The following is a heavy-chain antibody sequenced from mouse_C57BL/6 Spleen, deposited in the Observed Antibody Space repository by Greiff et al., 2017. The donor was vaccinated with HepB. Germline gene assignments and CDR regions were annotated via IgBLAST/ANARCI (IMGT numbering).Heavy chain of an antibody. CDR3: ARSRSNLSWFAY. J-gene: IGHJ3*01. CDR2: IYPSDSET. Sequence: QVQLQQPGAELVRPGSSVKLSCKASGYTFTSYWMDWVKQRPGQGLEWIGNIYPSDSETHYNQKFKDKATLTVDKSSSTAYMQLSSLTSEDSAVYYCARSRSNLSWFAYWGQGTLVTVSA. V-gene: IGHV1-61*01. CDR1: GYTFTSYW. D-gene: IGHD2-5*01.